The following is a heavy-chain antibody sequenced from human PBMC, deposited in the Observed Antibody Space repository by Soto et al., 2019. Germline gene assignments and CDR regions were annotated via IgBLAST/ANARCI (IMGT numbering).Heavy chain of an antibody. V-gene: IGHV3-11*01. CDR2: ISSGGSSI. J-gene: IGHJ4*02. Sequence: QVHLVESGGGLVKPGGSLRLSCAASGFTFSDYYMTWIRQAPGKGLEWVSYISSGGSSIYYADSVKGRFTISRDNAKNSLYLQMNSLRAEDTAMYYCGSLAIGTIIRGAPDFWGQGTLVTVSS. CDR1: GFTFSDYY. D-gene: IGHD3-10*01. CDR3: GSLAIGTIIRGAPDF.